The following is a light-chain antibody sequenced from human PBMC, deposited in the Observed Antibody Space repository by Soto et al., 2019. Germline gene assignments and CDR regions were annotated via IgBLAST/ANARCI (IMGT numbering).Light chain of an antibody. CDR1: QGINGW. CDR2: ITS. J-gene: IGKJ3*01. V-gene: IGKV1-12*02. CDR3: QQTNGLPFT. Sequence: IQMTQSPSSVSESVGDRVTINCRASQGINGWLAWYQQKPGKAPKLLIYITSTLQSGVPSRFSGTGSVTDFTIPISSLQPDDFALYYCQQTNGLPFTFGHGTTLDIK.